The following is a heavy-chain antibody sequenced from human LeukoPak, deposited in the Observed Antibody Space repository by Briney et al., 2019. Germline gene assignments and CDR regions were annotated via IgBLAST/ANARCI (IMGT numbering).Heavy chain of an antibody. Sequence: GGSLRLSCVVSGISLTNYAMTWVRQAPGKGLEWVSYISERGGSTSYADSVKGRFTISRDNSKNTLYLQMNSLRAEDTAVYCCATLFGELFFYYYGMDVWGQGTTVTVSS. CDR1: GISLTNYA. CDR2: ISERGGST. J-gene: IGHJ6*02. D-gene: IGHD3-10*01. CDR3: ATLFGELFFYYYGMDV. V-gene: IGHV3-23*01.